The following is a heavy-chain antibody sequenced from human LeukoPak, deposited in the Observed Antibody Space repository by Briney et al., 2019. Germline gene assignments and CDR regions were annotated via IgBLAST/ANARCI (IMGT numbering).Heavy chain of an antibody. CDR1: GFTFSSYS. Sequence: GGSLRLSCAASGFTFSSYSMNWVRQAPGKGLEGVASISSSRSYIYYADAVKGRFTISRDNAKNSLYLQMNRQRAEDTAVYYCARRISAYSGSYPFDYWGQGTLVTVSS. CDR2: ISSSRSYI. D-gene: IGHD1-26*01. CDR3: ARRISAYSGSYPFDY. V-gene: IGHV3-21*01. J-gene: IGHJ4*02.